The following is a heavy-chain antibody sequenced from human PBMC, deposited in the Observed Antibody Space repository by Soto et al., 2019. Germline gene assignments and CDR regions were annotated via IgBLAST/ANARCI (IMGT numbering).Heavy chain of an antibody. V-gene: IGHV1-58*01. CDR2: IDVGSANA. Sequence: SVKVSCKTSGFTFSSSAVHWVRQARGHRLQWIGWIDVGSANANYAQMLHERVTISRDMSTSTAYMELSSLRPEDTAVYYCAADGWGYIYGPARHWGPGTLVTVSS. CDR1: GFTFSSSA. J-gene: IGHJ4*02. CDR3: AADGWGYIYGPARH. D-gene: IGHD4-17*01.